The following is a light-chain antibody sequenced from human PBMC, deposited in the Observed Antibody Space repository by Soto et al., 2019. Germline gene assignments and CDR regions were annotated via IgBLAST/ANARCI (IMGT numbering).Light chain of an antibody. V-gene: IGKV1-33*01. Sequence: DIQMTQSPSSLSASVGDRVPITCQASQDISNYLNWYQQKPGKAPKLLIYDASNLETGVPSRLSGSGSGTDFTFTISSLQPEDIATYYCQQYDNLPYTFGQGTKVDIK. CDR1: QDISNY. J-gene: IGKJ2*01. CDR3: QQYDNLPYT. CDR2: DAS.